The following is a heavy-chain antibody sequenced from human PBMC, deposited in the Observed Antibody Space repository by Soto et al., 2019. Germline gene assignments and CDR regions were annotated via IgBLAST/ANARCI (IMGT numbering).Heavy chain of an antibody. CDR1: GYTFTSYG. D-gene: IGHD3-10*01. V-gene: IGHV1-18*01. Sequence: QVQLVQSGAEVKKPGASVKVSCKASGYTFTSYGISWVRQAPGQGLEWMGWISAYNGNTNYAQKLQGRVTMTTDTSTSTAYMELRSLRSDDTAVYYCARDHLPAVLLWFGEFPGWFDPWGQGTLVTVSS. CDR3: ARDHLPAVLLWFGEFPGWFDP. CDR2: ISAYNGNT. J-gene: IGHJ5*02.